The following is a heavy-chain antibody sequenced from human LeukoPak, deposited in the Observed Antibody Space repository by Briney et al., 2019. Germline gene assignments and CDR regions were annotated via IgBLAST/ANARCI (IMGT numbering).Heavy chain of an antibody. CDR3: ARDSSPFTSSYFDF. CDR2: ISATERT. Sequence: GGALTLSCAASGFTLSNYAMTWVRQAPAKGLPGVSEISATERTYYAESVQRRFTIPRDISKNTVFLQMYSLRADDTAIYYLARDSSPFTSSYFDFWGLGTLVTVSS. J-gene: IGHJ4*02. D-gene: IGHD2/OR15-2a*01. CDR1: GFTLSNYA. V-gene: IGHV3-23*01.